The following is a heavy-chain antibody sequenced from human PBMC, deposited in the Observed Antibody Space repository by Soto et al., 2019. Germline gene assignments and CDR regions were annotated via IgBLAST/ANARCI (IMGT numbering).Heavy chain of an antibody. CDR2: IYSGGST. V-gene: IGHV3-66*01. CDR1: GFTVSSNY. J-gene: IGHJ3*01. D-gene: IGHD2-8*01. CDR3: ARVGCTNCVCSPYAFDF. Sequence: EVQLVESGGGLVQPGGSLRLSCAASGFTVSSNYMSWVRQAPGKGLEWVSVIYSGGSTYYADSVKGRFTISRDNSKNSLYIQMNSLRAEDTAVYYCARVGCTNCVCSPYAFDFWGQGTMVTVSS.